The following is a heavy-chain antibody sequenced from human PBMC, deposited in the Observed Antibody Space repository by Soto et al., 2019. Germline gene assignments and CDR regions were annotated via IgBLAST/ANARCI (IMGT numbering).Heavy chain of an antibody. CDR3: ARDSQKWLNSALEP. J-gene: IGHJ5*02. D-gene: IGHD6-19*01. Sequence: PVGSLRLSCVSSVFNFRTYGMHCVRHAPGKWLEWVANIFYDGISKYYADAVRGRFSVTRDNSKNTLDLQMTSLKEEDTAVYYCARDSQKWLNSALEPWGQGTLVTVSS. CDR2: IFYDGISK. V-gene: IGHV3-30*03. CDR1: VFNFRTYG.